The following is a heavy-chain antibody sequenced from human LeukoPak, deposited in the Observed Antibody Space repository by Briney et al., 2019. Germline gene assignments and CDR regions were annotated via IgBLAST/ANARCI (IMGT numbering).Heavy chain of an antibody. CDR1: GFPFSSYW. V-gene: IGHV3-7*04. CDR3: TRVGYIDEGIDY. Sequence: GGSLRLSCVASGFPFSSYWMTWVRQAPGKGLEWVANIKQDGSKKSYVDSVKGRFTISRDNAKNSLYLQMNSLRPEDTAIYYCTRVGYIDEGIDYWGQGTLVTVSS. D-gene: IGHD5-24*01. J-gene: IGHJ4*02. CDR2: IKQDGSKK.